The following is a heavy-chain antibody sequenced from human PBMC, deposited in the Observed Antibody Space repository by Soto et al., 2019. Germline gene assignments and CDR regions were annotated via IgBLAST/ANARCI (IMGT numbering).Heavy chain of an antibody. CDR3: AKDWWVRAVAVPKDFDY. J-gene: IGHJ4*02. CDR2: ISGSGGST. D-gene: IGHD6-19*01. CDR1: GFTFSSYA. Sequence: GGSLRLSCAASGFTFSSYAMSWGRQAPGKGLEWVSAISGSGGSTYYADSVKGRFTISRDNSKNTLYLQMNSLRAEDTAVHYCAKDWWVRAVAVPKDFDYCGQGTLVTVSS. V-gene: IGHV3-23*01.